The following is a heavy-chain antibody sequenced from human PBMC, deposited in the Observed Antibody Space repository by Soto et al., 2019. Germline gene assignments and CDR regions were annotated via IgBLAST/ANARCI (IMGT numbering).Heavy chain of an antibody. V-gene: IGHV1-69*13. J-gene: IGHJ6*02. D-gene: IGHD4-4*01. CDR1: GATFPSSA. CDR3: AIDLSHSERVTHV. CDR2: IIPIFSTA. Sequence: PEKVSCKASGATFPSSAVSWVRRALGQGHEGMGGIIPIFSTAKYAQKFQGIVTITADESTSTAYMELSILRSEDTAVYYCAIDLSHSERVTHVCDPETT.